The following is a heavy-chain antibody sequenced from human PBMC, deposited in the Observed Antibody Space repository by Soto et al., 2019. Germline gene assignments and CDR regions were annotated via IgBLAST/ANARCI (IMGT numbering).Heavy chain of an antibody. V-gene: IGHV4-4*02. CDR2: IYHSGST. D-gene: IGHD5-12*01. CDR1: GGSISSSNW. J-gene: IGHJ6*02. Sequence: SESLSLTCAVSGGSISSSNWWSWVRQPAGKGVEWIGIIYHSGSTNYNASLKSRVTISVDKSKNQFSLKLSSVTAADTAVYYCASQMVATIMDYYYSGMDDWGQGTTVTVSS. CDR3: ASQMVATIMDYYYSGMDD.